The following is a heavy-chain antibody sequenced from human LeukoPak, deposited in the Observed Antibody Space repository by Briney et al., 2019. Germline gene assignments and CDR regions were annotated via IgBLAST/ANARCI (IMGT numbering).Heavy chain of an antibody. CDR2: IWYDGSNK. J-gene: IGHJ4*02. D-gene: IGHD7-27*01. Sequence: GGSLRLSCAASGLTFSSYGMHWVRQAPGKGLEWVAVIWYDGSNKYYADSVKGRFTISRDNSKNTLYLQMNSLRAEDTAVYYCAKDRETWGSSGFDYWGQGTLVTVSS. V-gene: IGHV3-33*06. CDR1: GLTFSSYG. CDR3: AKDRETWGSSGFDY.